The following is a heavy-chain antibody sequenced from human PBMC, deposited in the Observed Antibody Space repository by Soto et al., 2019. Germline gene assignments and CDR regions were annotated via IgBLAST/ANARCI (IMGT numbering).Heavy chain of an antibody. V-gene: IGHV4-39*07. CDR1: GGSISSSSYY. CDR2: IYYSGST. Sequence: SETLSLTCTVSGGSISSSSYYWGWIRQPPGKGLEWIGSIYYSGSTYYNPSLKSRVTISVDTSKNQFSLKLSSVTAADTAVYYCARIRLAFGELFLPQYYYYGMDVWGQGTTVTVSS. J-gene: IGHJ6*02. CDR3: ARIRLAFGELFLPQYYYYGMDV. D-gene: IGHD3-10*01.